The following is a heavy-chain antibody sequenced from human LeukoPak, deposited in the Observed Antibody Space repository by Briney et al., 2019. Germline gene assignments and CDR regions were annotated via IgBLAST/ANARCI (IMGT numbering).Heavy chain of an antibody. J-gene: IGHJ5*02. CDR3: AKDDIVVVPAAPRWFDP. Sequence: GGSLRLSCAASGFSFSSYAMSWVRQAPGKGLEWVSAISGSGGSTYYADSVKGRFTISRDNSKNTLYPQMNSLRAEDTAVYYCAKDDIVVVPAAPRWFDPWGQGTLSPSPQ. CDR1: GFSFSSYA. D-gene: IGHD2-2*01. V-gene: IGHV3-23*01. CDR2: ISGSGGST.